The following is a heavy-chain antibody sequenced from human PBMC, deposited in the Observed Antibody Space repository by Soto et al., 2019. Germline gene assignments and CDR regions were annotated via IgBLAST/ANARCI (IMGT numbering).Heavy chain of an antibody. CDR3: ARGWGYDSNDYYYAY. J-gene: IGHJ4*02. V-gene: IGHV1-69*01. CDR2: IIPIFGTA. CDR1: GGTFSRHA. Sequence: QVQLVQSGAEVRKPGSSVKVSCKASGGTFSRHAISWVRQAPGQGLEWMGGIIPIFGTANHAQKFSGRVTIIADESTSTVYMELSSLRSEETAMYYCARGWGYDSNDYYYAYWGQGTLVIVSS. D-gene: IGHD3-22*01.